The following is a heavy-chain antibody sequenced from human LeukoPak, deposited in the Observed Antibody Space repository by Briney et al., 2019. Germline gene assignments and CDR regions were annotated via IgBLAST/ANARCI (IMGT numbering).Heavy chain of an antibody. J-gene: IGHJ4*02. CDR3: ARLGAGPTYYDFWSGYSSFYFDY. CDR2: IYYSGST. Sequence: PSETLSLTCTVSGGSISSGGYYWSWIRQHPGKGLEWIGYIYYSGSTYYNPSLKSRVTISLDTSKNQFSLKLSSVTAADTAVYYCARLGAGPTYYDFWSGYSSFYFDYWGQGTLVTVSS. D-gene: IGHD3-3*01. CDR1: GGSISSGGYY. V-gene: IGHV4-31*03.